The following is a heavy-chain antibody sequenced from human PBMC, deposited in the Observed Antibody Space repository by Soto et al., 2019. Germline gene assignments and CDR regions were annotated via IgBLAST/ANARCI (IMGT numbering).Heavy chain of an antibody. CDR2: ISYDGTNK. D-gene: IGHD6-19*01. CDR1: GFTFTTYG. Sequence: PGGSLRLSCAASGFTFTTYGMHWVRQAPGKGLEWVAVISYDGTNKFYEDSVDGRFTISRDNSKNTLFLQMNSLRTEDTAVYYCARGTPYTTGWYYFDFWGQGTLVTV. J-gene: IGHJ4*02. CDR3: ARGTPYTTGWYYFDF. V-gene: IGHV3-30*03.